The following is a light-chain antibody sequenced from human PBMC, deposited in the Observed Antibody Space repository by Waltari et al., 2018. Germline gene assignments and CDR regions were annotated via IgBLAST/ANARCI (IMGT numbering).Light chain of an antibody. V-gene: IGKV1-5*03. J-gene: IGKJ2*01. CDR3: QQFDSYPVT. CDR1: QSISTS. Sequence: DIQMTQSPSTLSASVGDRVTITCRASQSISTSLAWYQQRPGKAPKLLIYKASTLENEVPSRVSGSGSGTEVTRTISSLQPDDFATYYCQQFDSYPVTFGQGTKVEIK. CDR2: KAS.